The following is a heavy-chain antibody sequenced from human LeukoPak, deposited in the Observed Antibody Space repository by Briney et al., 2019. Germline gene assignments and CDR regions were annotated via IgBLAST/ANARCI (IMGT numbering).Heavy chain of an antibody. CDR3: ARGQYYGSGSYYNVRDYYYYMDV. CDR2: MNPNSGNT. J-gene: IGHJ6*03. D-gene: IGHD3-10*01. V-gene: IGHV1-8*01. CDR1: GYTFTSYD. Sequence: ASVKVSCKASGYTFTSYDINWVRQATGQGLEWMGWMNPNSGNTGYAQKFQGRVTMTRNTSISTAYMELSSLRSEDTAVYYCARGQYYGSGSYYNVRDYYYYMDVWGKGTTVTISS.